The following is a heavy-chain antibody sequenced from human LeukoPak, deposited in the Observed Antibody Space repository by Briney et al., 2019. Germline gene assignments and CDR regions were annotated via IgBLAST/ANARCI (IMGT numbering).Heavy chain of an antibody. J-gene: IGHJ3*02. CDR2: INAGNGNT. Sequence: GASVKVSCKASGYTFTSYAMHWVRQAPGQRLEWMGWINAGNGNTKYSQKFQGRVTITRETSASTAYMELSSLRSEDTAVYYCARAQKGLRGAFDIWGQGTMVTVSS. CDR3: ARAQKGLRGAFDI. CDR1: GYTFTSYA. V-gene: IGHV1-3*01. D-gene: IGHD5-12*01.